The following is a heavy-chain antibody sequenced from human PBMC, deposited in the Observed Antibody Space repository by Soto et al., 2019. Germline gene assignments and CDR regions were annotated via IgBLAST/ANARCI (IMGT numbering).Heavy chain of an antibody. D-gene: IGHD3-3*01. CDR2: IDDSGST. Sequence: SETLSLTCTVSGGSVSSLSYCWSWIRQPPGKGLEWIGYIDDSGSTSYNPSLKSRVTISVDTSKNHFSLNLRSVTAADTAVYYCARAARHITVFGVVIGDYNWFDPWGQGTLVTVSS. CDR3: ARAARHITVFGVVIGDYNWFDP. CDR1: GGSVSSLSYC. J-gene: IGHJ5*02. V-gene: IGHV4-61*01.